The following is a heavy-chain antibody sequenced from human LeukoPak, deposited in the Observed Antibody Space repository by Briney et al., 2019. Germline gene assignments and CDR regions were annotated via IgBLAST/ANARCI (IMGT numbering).Heavy chain of an antibody. CDR3: ANNPMRGGSGRDPYYYYGMDV. CDR2: IIPIFGTA. V-gene: IGHV1-69*06. D-gene: IGHD3-10*01. J-gene: IGHJ6*04. Sequence: SVKVSCKASGGTFSSYAISWVRQAPGQGLEWMGGIIPIFGTANYAQKFQGRVTITADKSTSTAYMELSSLRSEDTAVYYCANNPMRGGSGRDPYYYYGMDVWGKGTTVTVSP. CDR1: GGTFSSYA.